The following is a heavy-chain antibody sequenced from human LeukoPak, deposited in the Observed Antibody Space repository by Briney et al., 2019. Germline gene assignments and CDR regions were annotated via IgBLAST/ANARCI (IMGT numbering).Heavy chain of an antibody. J-gene: IGHJ3*02. CDR1: GFSFSTYS. CDR3: ATRKGLSGLDAFDI. Sequence: GGSLRLSCAASGFSFSTYSMNWVRQAPVKGLEWVSCISYGSSYIYYADSVKGRFTISRDNANKSLYLQMNSLRAEDTAVYYCATRKGLSGLDAFDIWGQGTMVTVSS. CDR2: ISYGSSYI. V-gene: IGHV3-21*01. D-gene: IGHD2-8*02.